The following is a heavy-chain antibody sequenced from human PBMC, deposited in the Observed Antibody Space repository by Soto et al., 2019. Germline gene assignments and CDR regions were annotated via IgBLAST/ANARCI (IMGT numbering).Heavy chain of an antibody. Sequence: QVQLVQSGAEVKKPGSSVKVSCKASGGTFSSYAISWVRQAPGQGLEWMGGIIPIFGTANYAQKFQGRVTITADESTSTAYMELSSLRSEDTAVYYCARGKYYYDSSGYSGMDVWGQGTTVTVSS. CDR1: GGTFSSYA. J-gene: IGHJ6*01. D-gene: IGHD3-22*01. V-gene: IGHV1-69*01. CDR3: ARGKYYYDSSGYSGMDV. CDR2: IIPIFGTA.